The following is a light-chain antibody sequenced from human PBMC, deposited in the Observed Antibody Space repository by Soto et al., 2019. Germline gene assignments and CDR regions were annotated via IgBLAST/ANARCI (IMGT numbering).Light chain of an antibody. J-gene: IGLJ2*01. CDR1: SGHSNYA. CDR2: LNSDGSH. V-gene: IGLV4-69*01. CDR3: RTWGTGIVV. Sequence: QLVLTQSPSASASLGASVKLTCTLSSGHSNYAIAWHQQQPEKGPRYLMKLNSDGSHSKGDGIPDRFSGSSSGAERYLTISSLQSEDEADYYCRTWGTGIVVFGGGTKVTVL.